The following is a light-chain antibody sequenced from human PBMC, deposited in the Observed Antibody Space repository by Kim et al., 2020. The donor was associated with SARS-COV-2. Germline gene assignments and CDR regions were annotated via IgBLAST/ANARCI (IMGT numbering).Light chain of an antibody. CDR1: QGISTS. J-gene: IGKJ5*01. CDR3: QQLNDYPIT. Sequence: DIQLTQSPSYLSASIGDRVTITCRASQGISTSLVWYQHKPGSAPRLLIYAASTLQGGVPSRFSGSGSGTEFTLTINSLQPEDFAVYYCQQLNDYPITFGQGTRLEIK. V-gene: IGKV1-9*01. CDR2: AAS.